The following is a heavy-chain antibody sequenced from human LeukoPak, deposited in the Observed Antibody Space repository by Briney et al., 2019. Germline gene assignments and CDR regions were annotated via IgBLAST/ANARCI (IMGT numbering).Heavy chain of an antibody. CDR1: GFSLGTRGVG. D-gene: IGHD6-13*01. V-gene: IGHV2-5*01. CDR2: IYWNDDK. Sequence: SGPTLVHPPQTLTFTCTFSGFSLGTRGVGVGWIRQPTGKALEWLALIYWNDDKRYSPSLKSRLTITKDTSKNQVVLTMTNMDPVDTATYYCAHRYSSLEHWGQGTLVTVSS. CDR3: AHRYSSLEH. J-gene: IGHJ5*02.